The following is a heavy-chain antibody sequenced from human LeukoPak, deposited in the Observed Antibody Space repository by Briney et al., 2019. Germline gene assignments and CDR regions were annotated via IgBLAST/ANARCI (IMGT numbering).Heavy chain of an antibody. D-gene: IGHD4/OR15-4a*01. CDR2: MHNGVHT. J-gene: IGHJ4*02. V-gene: IGHV4-59*12. Sequence: SETLSLTCTVPGDSISSYYWSWIRRPPGKGLEWIGYMHNGVHTNYNPSLKSRVTISGDTSKNQLSLKLTSVTAADTAVYYCAATIKRDYGDTNLDYWGQGTLVTVPS. CDR3: AATIKRDYGDTNLDY. CDR1: GDSISSYY.